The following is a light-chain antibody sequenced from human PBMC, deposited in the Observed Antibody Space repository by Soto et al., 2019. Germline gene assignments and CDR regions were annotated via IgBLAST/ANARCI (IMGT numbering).Light chain of an antibody. CDR1: QTISSW. CDR3: QQYDDYPWT. V-gene: IGKV1-5*03. J-gene: IGKJ1*01. CDR2: KAS. Sequence: DIQMTQSPSTLSGSVGDRVTITCRASQTISSWLAWYQQKPGKAPKLLIYKASTLKSGVPSRFSGSGSGTEFTLTISSLQPDDFATEYCQQYDDYPWTFGQGTKVEIK.